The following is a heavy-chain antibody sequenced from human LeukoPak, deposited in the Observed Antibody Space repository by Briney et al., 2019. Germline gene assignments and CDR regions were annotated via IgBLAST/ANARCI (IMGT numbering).Heavy chain of an antibody. J-gene: IGHJ4*02. CDR3: AKQSAGSAAWYSLHYDF. CDR2: VDGGGGGT. Sequence: GGSLRLSCAASGFTLSSYAMTWVRQAPGRGLEWVTSVDGGGGGTYYADSVKGRFTISRDNSKDTLYLQMNGLRAEDTAVYFCAKQSAGSAAWYSLHYDFWGQGTLVTVSS. CDR1: GFTLSSYA. V-gene: IGHV3-23*01. D-gene: IGHD6-13*01.